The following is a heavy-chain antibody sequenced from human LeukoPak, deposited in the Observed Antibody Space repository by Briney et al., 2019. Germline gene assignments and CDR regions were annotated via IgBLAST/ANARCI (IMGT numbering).Heavy chain of an antibody. J-gene: IGHJ4*02. D-gene: IGHD1-1*01. V-gene: IGHV4-39*07. CDR3: ARGNFGLYDY. Sequence: SETLSLTCTVSGGSISSYYWGWIRQPPGKGLEWIGSIYYSGSTYYNPSLKSRVTISVDTSKNQFSLKLSSVTAADTAVYYCARGNFGLYDYWGQGTLVTVSS. CDR1: GGSISSYY. CDR2: IYYSGST.